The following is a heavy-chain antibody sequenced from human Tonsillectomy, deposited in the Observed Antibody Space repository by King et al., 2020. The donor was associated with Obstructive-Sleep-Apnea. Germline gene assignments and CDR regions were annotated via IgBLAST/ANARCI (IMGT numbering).Heavy chain of an antibody. V-gene: IGHV3-9*01. D-gene: IGHD3-9*01. J-gene: IGHJ4*02. CDR1: GFTFDDHA. CDR2: ISWNSGSI. CDR3: AKASLNGYDSLTGYFDY. Sequence: VQLVESGGGLVQPGRSLRLSCAASGFTFDDHAMHWVRQAPGKGLEWVSGISWNSGSIAYADSVKGRFTISRDNAKNSLYLQMNSLRAEDTAFYYCAKASLNGYDSLTGYFDYWGQGTLVTVSS.